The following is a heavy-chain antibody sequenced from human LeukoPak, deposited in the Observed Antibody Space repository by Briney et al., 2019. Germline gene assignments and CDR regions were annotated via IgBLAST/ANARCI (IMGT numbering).Heavy chain of an antibody. V-gene: IGHV4-59*01. J-gene: IGHJ6*03. CDR1: GDSISSYY. CDR2: IFYSGST. CDR3: ARVGGETYYDILTGYRTDYYYMDV. Sequence: SETLSLTCTGSGDSISSYYWSWIRQPPGKGLEWIGYIFYSGSTNYNPSLKSRVTISVDTSKNHFSLKLRPVTAADTAVYYCARVGGETYYDILTGYRTDYYYMDVWGKGTTVTVSS. D-gene: IGHD3-9*01.